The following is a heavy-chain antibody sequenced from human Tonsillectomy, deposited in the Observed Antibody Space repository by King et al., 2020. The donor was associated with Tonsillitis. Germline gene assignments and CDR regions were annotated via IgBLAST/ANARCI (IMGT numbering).Heavy chain of an antibody. CDR1: GFSLSTNGLG. CDR2: IYWDDDE. Sequence: TLKESGPTLVKPTQTLTLTCTFSGFSLSTNGLGVGWIRQPPGKALEWLALIYWDDDESYSPSLKSRLTITKDTSKNQVVLIMTHMDPVDTATYYCAHSRDGYNWGYWGQGTLVTVSS. CDR3: AHSRDGYNWGY. D-gene: IGHD5-24*01. J-gene: IGHJ4*02. V-gene: IGHV2-5*02.